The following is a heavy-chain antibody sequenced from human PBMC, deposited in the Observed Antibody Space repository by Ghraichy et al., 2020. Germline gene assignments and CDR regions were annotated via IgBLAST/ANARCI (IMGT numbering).Heavy chain of an antibody. J-gene: IGHJ6*02. CDR3: ARGRMEKQDYWSGYYAMDV. D-gene: IGHD3-3*01. CDR2: IIPITGGA. V-gene: IGHV1-69*13. CDR1: GGTLSNYA. Sequence: SEKVSCRASGGTLSNYAISWVRQAPGQGLEWMGGIIPITGGANYAQKLQGRVTITADASTRTVYMELRSLRSEDTALYFCARGRMEKQDYWSGYYAMDVWGQGATVTVSS.